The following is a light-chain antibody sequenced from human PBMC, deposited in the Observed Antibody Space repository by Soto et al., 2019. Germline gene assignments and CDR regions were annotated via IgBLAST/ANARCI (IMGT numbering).Light chain of an antibody. Sequence: EIVMTQSPATLSVSQGERATLSCRASESVSSNLAWYQQKPGQAPRLLIYGASTMATGIPARFSGSGSGTEFTLTISRLQSEDFAVYYCQQYNKWPLTFGGGTKVEIK. J-gene: IGKJ4*01. CDR1: ESVSSN. CDR3: QQYNKWPLT. V-gene: IGKV3-15*01. CDR2: GAS.